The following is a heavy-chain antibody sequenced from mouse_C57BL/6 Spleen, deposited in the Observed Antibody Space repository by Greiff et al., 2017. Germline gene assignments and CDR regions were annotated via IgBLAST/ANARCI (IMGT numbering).Heavy chain of an antibody. CDR1: GYTFTSYW. CDR2: IHPNSGST. V-gene: IGHV1-64*01. CDR3: ARKVATPYYYAMDY. Sequence: VKLQQPGAELVKPGASVKLSCKASGYTFTSYWMHWVKQRPGQGLEWIGMIHPNSGSTNYNEKFKSKATLTVDKSSSTAYMQLSSLTSEDSAVYYCARKVATPYYYAMDYWGQGTSVTVSS. D-gene: IGHD1-1*01. J-gene: IGHJ4*01.